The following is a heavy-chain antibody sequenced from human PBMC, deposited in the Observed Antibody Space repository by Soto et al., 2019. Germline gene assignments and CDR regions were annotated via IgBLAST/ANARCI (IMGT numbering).Heavy chain of an antibody. D-gene: IGHD4-17*01. Sequence: SETLSLTCTVSGGSISSYYWSWIRQPPGKGLEWIGYIYYSGSTNYNPSLKSRVTISVDTSKNQFSLKLSSVTAADTAVYYCARGPIDYADSEGYYGMDVWGQGTTVTVSS. J-gene: IGHJ6*02. CDR3: ARGPIDYADSEGYYGMDV. V-gene: IGHV4-59*01. CDR1: GGSISSYY. CDR2: IYYSGST.